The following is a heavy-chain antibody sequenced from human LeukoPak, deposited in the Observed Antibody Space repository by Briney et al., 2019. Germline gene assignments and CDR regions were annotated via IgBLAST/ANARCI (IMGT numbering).Heavy chain of an antibody. V-gene: IGHV1-2*02. Sequence: ASVKVSCKASGYSFTGYYMHWVRQAPGQGLEWMGWINPNSGDTKYAQKFQGRVTMTRDMSTSTVYMELSSLRSEDTAVYYCATTLNYYDSSALDYWGQGTLVTVSS. CDR3: ATTLNYYDSSALDY. CDR2: INPNSGDT. D-gene: IGHD3-22*01. CDR1: GYSFTGYY. J-gene: IGHJ4*02.